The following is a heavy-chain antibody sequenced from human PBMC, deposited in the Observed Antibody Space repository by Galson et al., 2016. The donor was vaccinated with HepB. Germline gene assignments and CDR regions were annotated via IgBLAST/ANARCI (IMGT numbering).Heavy chain of an antibody. CDR3: ARDGHKWDFDY. D-gene: IGHD1-26*01. V-gene: IGHV1-18*04. CDR2: ISAYNGDT. J-gene: IGHJ4*02. Sequence: VKVSCKASGYTLNNYGFSWLRQAPGQGLEWVGWISAYNGDTAYARRLQGRVTVTGDTSTSTVYMELSSLTSEDTAVYYCARDGHKWDFDYWGQGSLVTVSS. CDR1: GYTLNNYG.